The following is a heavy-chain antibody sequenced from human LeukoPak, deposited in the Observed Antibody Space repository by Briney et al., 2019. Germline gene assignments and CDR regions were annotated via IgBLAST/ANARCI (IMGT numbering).Heavy chain of an antibody. V-gene: IGHV4-4*07. Sequence: SETLSLTCTVSGGSISSYYWSWTRQPAGKGLEWIGRIYTSGSTNYNPSLKSRVTMSVDTSKNQFSLKLSSVTAADTAVYYCARDREYSSVRFDPWGQGTLVTVSS. D-gene: IGHD6-6*01. CDR3: ARDREYSSVRFDP. CDR2: IYTSGST. CDR1: GGSISSYY. J-gene: IGHJ5*02.